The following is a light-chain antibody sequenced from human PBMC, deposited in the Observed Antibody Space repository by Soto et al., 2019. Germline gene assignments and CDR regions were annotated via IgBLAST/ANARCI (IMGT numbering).Light chain of an antibody. V-gene: IGLV2-23*01. CDR1: SSDVGSNNL. CDR2: EGG. J-gene: IGLJ1*01. Sequence: QSVLTQPASVSGSPGQSITLTYTGTSSDVGSNNLVSWYQQHPGKAPKLMICEGGKRHSGVSNRFSGSKSGNTASLTISGLQAEDEADYYCCSYTNTKTYVFGTGTKVTVL. CDR3: CSYTNTKTYV.